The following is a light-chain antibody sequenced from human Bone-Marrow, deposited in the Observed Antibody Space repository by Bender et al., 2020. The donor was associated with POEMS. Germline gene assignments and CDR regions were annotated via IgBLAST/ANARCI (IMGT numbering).Light chain of an antibody. V-gene: IGLV2-14*02. CDR1: TTNVGTYNL. CDR3: SSYANVYTPAVL. CDR2: EDN. J-gene: IGLJ2*01. Sequence: QSALTQPASVSGSPGQSITISCTGVTTNVGTYNLVSWYQQHPGKAPKLMISEDNKRPSGVSNRFSGSRSGNTASLTISGLQAEDEADYYCSSYANVYTPAVLFGGGTKLTVL.